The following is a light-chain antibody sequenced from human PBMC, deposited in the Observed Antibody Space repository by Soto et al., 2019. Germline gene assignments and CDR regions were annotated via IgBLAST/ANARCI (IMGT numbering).Light chain of an antibody. V-gene: IGLV7-43*01. CDR1: TGAVTSSYY. Sequence: QAVVTQEPSLTVSPGGTVTLTCASSTGAVTSSYYTNLVQQKPGQATRALMYSTSDTHSWTPARFSGSLLGCKAALTLSGKQPDEAGEYFCLFQYGSSQGFGGGTKLTVL. CDR3: LFQYGSSQG. CDR2: STS. J-gene: IGLJ3*02.